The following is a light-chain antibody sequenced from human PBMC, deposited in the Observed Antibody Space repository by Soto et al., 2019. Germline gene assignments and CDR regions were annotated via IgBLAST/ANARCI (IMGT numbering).Light chain of an antibody. J-gene: IGKJ2*01. CDR1: QGISSY. V-gene: IGKV1-9*01. CDR2: AAS. Sequence: DIQLTQSPSSLSASVGDRVTITCRASQGISSYLAWFQQKPGKAPNLLIYAASTLQSGVPSRFSGSGSGTEFTLTISSLQPEDFATYYCQQLNSYPYTFGQGTKLEIK. CDR3: QQLNSYPYT.